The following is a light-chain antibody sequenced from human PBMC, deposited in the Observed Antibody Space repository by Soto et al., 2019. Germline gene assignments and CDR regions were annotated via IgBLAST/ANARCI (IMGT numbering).Light chain of an antibody. J-gene: IGLJ2*01. CDR3: QSYDSSLSGYVI. CDR2: GNN. Sequence: QSVLTQPPSVSGAPGQRVTISCTGSSSNIGTPYDVHWYQQLPGTAPKHLIYGNNNRPSGVPDRFSGSKSGTSASLAITGLQAEDEADYYCQSYDSSLSGYVIFGGGTKLTVL. CDR1: SSNIGTPYD. V-gene: IGLV1-40*01.